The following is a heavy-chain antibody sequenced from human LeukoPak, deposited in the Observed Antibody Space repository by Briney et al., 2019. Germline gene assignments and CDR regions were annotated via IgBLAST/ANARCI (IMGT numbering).Heavy chain of an antibody. CDR3: ARGQGWLPDH. V-gene: IGHV4-59*01. D-gene: IGHD6-19*01. J-gene: IGHJ4*02. CDR2: YHCGNT. Sequence: SETLSLTCTVSGASISSDCWIWIRQTPGKGPEWIGYHCGNTDYNPSLKSRVSISVDTSKNQFSLKLNSISTADTAVYYCARGQGWLPDHWGQGSLVTVPS. CDR1: GASISSDC.